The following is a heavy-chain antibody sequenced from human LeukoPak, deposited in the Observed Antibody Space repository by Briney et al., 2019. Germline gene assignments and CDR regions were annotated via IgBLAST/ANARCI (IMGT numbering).Heavy chain of an antibody. D-gene: IGHD6-19*01. V-gene: IGHV3-49*04. CDR3: TTSGWPVDY. CDR2: IRSKAYGGTT. J-gene: IGHJ4*02. CDR1: GFTFGDYA. Sequence: GGSLRLSCTASGFTFGDYAMSWVHQAPGKGLEWVGFIRSKAYGGTTEYAASVKGRFTISRDDSKSIAYLQMNSLKTEDTAAYYCTTSGWPVDYWGQGTLVTVSS.